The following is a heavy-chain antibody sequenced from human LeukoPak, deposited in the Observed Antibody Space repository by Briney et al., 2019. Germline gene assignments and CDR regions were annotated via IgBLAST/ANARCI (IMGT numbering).Heavy chain of an antibody. CDR2: ISSNGGST. D-gene: IGHD2-21*01. CDR1: GFTFSSYA. Sequence: PGGSLRLSCSASGFTFSSYAMHWVRQAPGKGLKYVSGISSNGGSTYYTDSVKGRFTISRDNAKNSLFLQMNGLRDEDTALYYCARERVIAAAGDGFDSWGQGTLVTVSS. J-gene: IGHJ4*02. CDR3: ARERVIAAAGDGFDS. V-gene: IGHV3-64*04.